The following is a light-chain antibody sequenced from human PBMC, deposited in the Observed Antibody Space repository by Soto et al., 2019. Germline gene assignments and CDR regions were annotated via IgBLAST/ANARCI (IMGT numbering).Light chain of an antibody. CDR3: CSYAGTYTYV. V-gene: IGLV2-11*01. CDR2: DVS. Sequence: QSVMTQPRSVSGSPGQSVTMSCTGTSSDVGAYNYVSWYQQYSGKSPKLMIYDVSKRPSGVPDRFSGSKSGNTASLTISGLQAEDEADYYCCSYAGTYTYVFGTGTKVTVL. J-gene: IGLJ1*01. CDR1: SSDVGAYNY.